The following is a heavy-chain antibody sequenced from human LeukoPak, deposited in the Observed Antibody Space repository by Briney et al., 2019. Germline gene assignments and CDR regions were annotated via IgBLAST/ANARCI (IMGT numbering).Heavy chain of an antibody. CDR3: ARAVAYGIDTGYFDY. CDR2: IHPSGST. J-gene: IGHJ4*02. V-gene: IGHV4-4*02. D-gene: IGHD2-8*02. CDR1: GGSISSYY. Sequence: PSETLSLTCAVSGGSISSYYWSWVRQPPGKGLEWIGEIHPSGSTNSNPSLKSRVTISVDKSKNQFSLKLDSVTAADTAVYYCARAVAYGIDTGYFDYWGQGTLVTVSS.